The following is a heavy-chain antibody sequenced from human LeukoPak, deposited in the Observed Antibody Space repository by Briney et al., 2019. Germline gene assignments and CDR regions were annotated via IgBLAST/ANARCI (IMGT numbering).Heavy chain of an antibody. D-gene: IGHD3-16*02. V-gene: IGHV4-4*07. CDR1: GGSISSYY. Sequence: SETLSLTGTVSGGSISSYYWSWIRQPAGKGLEWIGRSYTSGSTNYNPSLKSRVTMSVDTSKTQFSLKLSSVTAADTAVYYCARERYDYVWVSYRYFDYWAKGTLVTVSS. J-gene: IGHJ4*02. CDR3: ARERYDYVWVSYRYFDY. CDR2: SYTSGST.